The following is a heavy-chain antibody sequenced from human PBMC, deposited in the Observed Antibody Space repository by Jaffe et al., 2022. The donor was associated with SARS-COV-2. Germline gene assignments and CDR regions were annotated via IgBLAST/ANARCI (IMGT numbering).Heavy chain of an antibody. J-gene: IGHJ4*02. CDR2: IKQDGSEK. Sequence: EVQLVESGGGLVQPGGSLRLSCAASGFTFSSYWMSWVRQAPGKGLEWVANIKQDGSEKYYVDSVKGRFTISRDNAKNSLYLQMNSLRAEDTAVYYCARERGPTYDYGDYGCIDYWGQGTLVTVSS. CDR1: GFTFSSYW. D-gene: IGHD4-17*01. CDR3: ARERGPTYDYGDYGCIDY. V-gene: IGHV3-7*01.